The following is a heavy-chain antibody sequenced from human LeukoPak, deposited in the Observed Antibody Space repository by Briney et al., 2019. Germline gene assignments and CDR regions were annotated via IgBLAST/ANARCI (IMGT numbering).Heavy chain of an antibody. CDR2: VSGSGDNT. CDR3: AKDGMWELLPIDY. Sequence: GGSLRLSCAASRFIFSTYAMSWVRQAPGEGLEWVSAVSGSGDNTYYADSVKGRFTISRDNSKNTLYLQMNSLRAEDTAVYYCAKDGMWELLPIDYWGQGTLVTVSS. V-gene: IGHV3-23*01. CDR1: RFIFSTYA. J-gene: IGHJ4*02. D-gene: IGHD1-26*01.